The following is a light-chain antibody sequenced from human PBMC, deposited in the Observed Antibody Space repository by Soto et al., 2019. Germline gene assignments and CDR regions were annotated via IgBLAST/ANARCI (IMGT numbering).Light chain of an antibody. CDR3: ASFRSGTILV. J-gene: IGLJ6*01. CDR1: RSDIGDSNF. Sequence: QSALTQPASVSGSPGQSVTISCTGPRSDIGDSNFISWYQHPPGKAPRLLIYQVNNRPSGVSGRFSGSKVGNTASLTISGLLDDDEADYFCASFRSGTILVFGSGTKLTVL. V-gene: IGLV2-14*01. CDR2: QVN.